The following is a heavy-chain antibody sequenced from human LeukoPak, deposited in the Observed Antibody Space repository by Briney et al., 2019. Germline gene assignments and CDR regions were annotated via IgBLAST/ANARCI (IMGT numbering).Heavy chain of an antibody. CDR2: MNPNSGNT. J-gene: IGHJ6*02. CDR3: ARVGGKQWLSYYYYGMDV. Sequence: WASVKVSCTASGYTFTSYDINWVRQATGQGLECMGWMNPNSGNTGYAQKFQGRVTMTRNTSISTAYMELSSLRSEDTAVYYCARVGGKQWLSYYYYGMDVWGQGTTVTVSS. CDR1: GYTFTSYD. V-gene: IGHV1-8*01. D-gene: IGHD6-19*01.